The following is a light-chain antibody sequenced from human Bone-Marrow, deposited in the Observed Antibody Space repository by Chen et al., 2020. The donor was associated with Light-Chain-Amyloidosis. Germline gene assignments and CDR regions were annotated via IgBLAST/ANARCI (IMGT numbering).Light chain of an antibody. CDR2: AAS. CDR1: QDISSW. CDR3: QQANSFPAT. J-gene: IGKJ5*01. Sequence: DIQMTQSPSSVSASIGDSVTITCRASQDISSWLVWYQQKPGKAPKLLIYAASSLQSGVPARFSGSVSGTDFTLTINSLQPEDFATYYCQQANSFPATFGQGTRLEIK. V-gene: IGKV1D-12*01.